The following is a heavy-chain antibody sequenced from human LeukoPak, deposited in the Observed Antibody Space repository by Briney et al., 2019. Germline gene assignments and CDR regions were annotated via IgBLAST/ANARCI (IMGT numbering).Heavy chain of an antibody. CDR1: GFTFSSYA. V-gene: IGHV3-23*01. Sequence: GGSLRLSCAASGFTFSSYAMSWVRQAPGKGLEWVSTISGGGGSTYYADSVKGRFTISRDNSENTLCLQMHSLRAEDTAVYFCATGGYINTYVFDYWGQGTLVTVSS. CDR2: ISGGGGST. CDR3: ATGGYINTYVFDY. D-gene: IGHD3-16*01. J-gene: IGHJ4*02.